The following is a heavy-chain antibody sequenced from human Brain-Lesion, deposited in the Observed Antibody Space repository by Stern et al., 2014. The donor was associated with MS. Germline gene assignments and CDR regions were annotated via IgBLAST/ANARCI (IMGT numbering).Heavy chain of an antibody. D-gene: IGHD1-26*01. J-gene: IGHJ4*02. CDR1: GYTLTALS. V-gene: IGHV1-24*01. CDR3: ATLSPGAGGNYYRHFDY. CDR2: FYTEDGET. Sequence: VPLIQSGAEVKKPGASVKVSCKVSGYTLTALSMHGVRLAPSTGLEWMGGFYTEDGETIYAQKFQGRVTMTEDTSTDTAYMKLSSLRSEDTAVYYCATLSPGAGGNYYRHFDYWGQGTLVTVSS.